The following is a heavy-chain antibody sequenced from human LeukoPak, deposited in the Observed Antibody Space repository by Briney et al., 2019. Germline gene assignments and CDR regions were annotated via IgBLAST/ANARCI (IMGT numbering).Heavy chain of an antibody. D-gene: IGHD2-2*01. CDR3: AAEEEYCCSTSCANWFDP. Sequence: ASVKVSCKASGGTFSSYAISWVRQAPGQGLEWMGGIIPIFGTANYAQKFQGRVTITADESTSTAYMELSSLRSEDTAVYYCAAEEEYCCSTSCANWFDPWGQGTLVTVSS. V-gene: IGHV1-69*13. J-gene: IGHJ5*02. CDR1: GGTFSSYA. CDR2: IIPIFGTA.